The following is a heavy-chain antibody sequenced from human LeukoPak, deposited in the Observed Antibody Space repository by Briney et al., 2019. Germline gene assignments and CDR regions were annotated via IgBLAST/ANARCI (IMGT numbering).Heavy chain of an antibody. J-gene: IGHJ4*02. Sequence: GDSVKVSCKASGYTFTDYWLYWVRQAPGQGLEWMGCMYPKSGVTGYAQKFQGRVTLTGDTSISTAYMELSSLRSDDTAMYYCARDPGYLQPDFWGQGTLVTVPS. CDR3: ARDPGYLQPDF. V-gene: IGHV1-2*02. CDR1: GYTFTDYW. D-gene: IGHD1-1*01. CDR2: MYPKSGVT.